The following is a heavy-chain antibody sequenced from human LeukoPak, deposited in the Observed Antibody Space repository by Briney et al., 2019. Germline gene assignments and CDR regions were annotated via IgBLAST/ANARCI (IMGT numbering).Heavy chain of an antibody. CDR3: ARDYPVAGRSAYDI. CDR2: INQEGNEK. J-gene: IGHJ3*02. V-gene: IGHV3-7*01. CDR1: GFTFSTYW. Sequence: GGSLRLSCAAPGFTFSTYWMSWVRQAPGKGLEWVANINQEGNEKYYVDSVEGRFTISRDNAKNSLYLQMNSLRAEDTAVYYCARDYPVAGRSAYDIWGQGTMVTVSS. D-gene: IGHD6-19*01.